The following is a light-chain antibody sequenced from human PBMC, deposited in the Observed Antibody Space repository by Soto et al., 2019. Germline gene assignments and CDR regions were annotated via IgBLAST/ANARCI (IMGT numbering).Light chain of an antibody. CDR1: QSLLHSNGYNY. Sequence: DIVMTQSPLSLPVTPGEPASISCRSSQSLLHSNGYNYFDWYLQKPGPSPQLLIYLGSNRASGVPDRCSGSGSGTEFTLKISRVEAEDVRVYYCMQGLKTPITSGPGTKVDIK. J-gene: IGKJ3*01. V-gene: IGKV2-28*01. CDR2: LGS. CDR3: MQGLKTPIT.